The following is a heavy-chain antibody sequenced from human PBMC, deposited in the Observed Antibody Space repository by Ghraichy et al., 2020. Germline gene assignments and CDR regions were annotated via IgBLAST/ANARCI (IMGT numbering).Heavy chain of an antibody. J-gene: IGHJ2*01. V-gene: IGHV4-34*01. CDR3: AREWDYDFWSGYPGYFDL. Sequence: SPTLSLTCAVYGGSFSGYYWSWIRQPPGKGLEWIGEINHSGSTNYNPSLKSRVTISVDTSKNQFSLKLSSVTAADTAVYYCAREWDYDFWSGYPGYFDLWGRGTLVTVSS. D-gene: IGHD3-3*01. CDR2: INHSGST. CDR1: GGSFSGYY.